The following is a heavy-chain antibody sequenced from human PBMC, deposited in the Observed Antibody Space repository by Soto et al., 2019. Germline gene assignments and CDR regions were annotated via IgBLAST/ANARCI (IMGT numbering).Heavy chain of an antibody. CDR2: IYHSGST. Sequence: SETLSLTCTVSGGSISSGGYSRSWIRQPPGEGLEWIGYIYHSGSTCYNPSLKSRVTISVDRSKNQFSLKLSSVTAADTAVYHCARHNYGSGSTYFDYWGQGTLVTVSS. D-gene: IGHD3-10*01. V-gene: IGHV4-30-2*01. CDR3: ARHNYGSGSTYFDY. J-gene: IGHJ4*02. CDR1: GGSISSGGYS.